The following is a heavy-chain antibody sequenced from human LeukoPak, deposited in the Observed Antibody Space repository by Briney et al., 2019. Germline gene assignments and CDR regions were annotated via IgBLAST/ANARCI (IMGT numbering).Heavy chain of an antibody. D-gene: IGHD3/OR15-3a*01. CDR1: GGSISSSSYY. CDR3: ARDGWTHAFDI. V-gene: IGHV4-39*07. J-gene: IGHJ3*02. Sequence: SETLSLTCTVSGGSISSSSYYWGWIRQPPGKGLEWIGSIYYSGSTYYNPSLKSRVTISVDTSKNQFSLKLSSVTAADTAVYYCARDGWTHAFDIWGQGTMVTVSS. CDR2: IYYSGST.